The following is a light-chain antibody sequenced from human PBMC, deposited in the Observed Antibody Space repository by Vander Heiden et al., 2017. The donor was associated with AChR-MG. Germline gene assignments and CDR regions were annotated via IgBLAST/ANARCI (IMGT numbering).Light chain of an antibody. CDR1: SSDIGGYNY. Sequence: QSALTQPASVSGSPGQSTTISCTGTSSDIGGYNYVSWYHQHPCKAPKLVIFDVSKRPSGVADRFSGSKSGNTASLTISGVQAEDEADYYCSSYTSDNTRGGVFGGGTRLAVL. CDR2: DVS. CDR3: SSYTSDNTRGGV. V-gene: IGLV2-14*01. J-gene: IGLJ3*02.